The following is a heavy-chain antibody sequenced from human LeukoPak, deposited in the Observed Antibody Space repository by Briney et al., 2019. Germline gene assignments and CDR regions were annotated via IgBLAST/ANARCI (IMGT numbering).Heavy chain of an antibody. V-gene: IGHV4-39*07. Sequence: SETLSLTCAVYGGSFSGYYWGWLRQPPGKGLEWIGSIYYSGSTYYNPSLKSRVTISVDTSKNQFSLKLSSVTAADTAVYYCARATWIQLWFNYWGQGTLVTVSS. CDR3: ARATWIQLWFNY. J-gene: IGHJ4*02. D-gene: IGHD5-18*01. CDR1: GGSFSGYY. CDR2: IYYSGST.